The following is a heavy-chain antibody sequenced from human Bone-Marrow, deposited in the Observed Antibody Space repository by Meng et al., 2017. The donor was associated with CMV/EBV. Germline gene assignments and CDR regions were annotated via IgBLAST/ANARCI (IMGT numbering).Heavy chain of an antibody. Sequence: GGSLRLSCAASGFTFSSYSMNWVRQAPGKGLEWVSSISSSSSYIYYADSVKGRFTISRDNAKNSLYLQMNSLRAEDTAVYYCARDILTGDFDHWGQGTLVTVSS. CDR2: ISSSSSYI. CDR3: ARDILTGDFDH. J-gene: IGHJ4*02. CDR1: GFTFSSYS. V-gene: IGHV3-21*01. D-gene: IGHD3-9*01.